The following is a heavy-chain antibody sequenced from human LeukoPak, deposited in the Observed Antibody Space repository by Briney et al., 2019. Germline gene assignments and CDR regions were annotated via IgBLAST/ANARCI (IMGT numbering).Heavy chain of an antibody. Sequence: SQTLSLTCAVSGGSISSGGYSWSWIRQPPGKGLEWIGYIYHSGSTYYNPSLKSRVTISVDRSKNQLSLKLSSVTAADTAVYYCAREGRRSYYGSGSYYSNWFDPWGQGTLVTVSS. CDR3: AREGRRSYYGSGSYYSNWFDP. D-gene: IGHD3-10*01. CDR1: GGSISSGGYS. CDR2: IYHSGST. J-gene: IGHJ5*02. V-gene: IGHV4-30-2*01.